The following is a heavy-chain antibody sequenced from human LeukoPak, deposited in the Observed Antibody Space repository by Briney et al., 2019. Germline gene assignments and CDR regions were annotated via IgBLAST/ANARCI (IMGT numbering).Heavy chain of an antibody. CDR2: IVPIFGTA. CDR1: GGTFSTYA. CDR3: ASSSSSTSRREYYYYYMDV. V-gene: IGHV1-69*06. D-gene: IGHD2-2*01. Sequence: GASVKVSCKASGGTFSTYAISWVRQAPGQGLEWMGGIVPIFGTANYAQKFQGRVTITADKSTSTAYMELSSLRSEDTAVYYCASSSSSTSRREYYYYYMDVWGKGTTVTVSS. J-gene: IGHJ6*03.